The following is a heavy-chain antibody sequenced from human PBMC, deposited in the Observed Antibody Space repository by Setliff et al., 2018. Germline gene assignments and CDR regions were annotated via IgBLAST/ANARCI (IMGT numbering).Heavy chain of an antibody. CDR1: GGSISSGSYY. CDR3: ARQGTYCDGGGGSCFPPNY. J-gene: IGHJ4*02. D-gene: IGHD2-15*01. V-gene: IGHV4-39*01. Sequence: SETLSLTCTVSGGSISSGSYYWGWIRQPPGKGLEWIAAIKYSGSTSFNPSLKSRVTISVDKSKSQFSLKLSSVTAVDTAVYYCARQGTYCDGGGGSCFPPNYWGQGTLVTVSS. CDR2: IKYSGST.